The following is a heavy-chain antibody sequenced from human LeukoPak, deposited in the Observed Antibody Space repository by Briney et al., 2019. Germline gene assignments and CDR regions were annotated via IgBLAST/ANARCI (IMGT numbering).Heavy chain of an antibody. V-gene: IGHV3-23*01. CDR3: AKVSACGGDCYSYFDY. J-gene: IGHJ4*02. D-gene: IGHD2-21*01. CDR2: MSSSGSRT. Sequence: PGGSLRLSCTASGFRFSNYAMSWVRQAPGKGLEWVSAMSSSGSRTYYTDSVKGRSTISRDNSENTLYLQMNSLRADDTAVYYCAKVSACGGDCYSYFDYWGQGTLVTVSS. CDR1: GFRFSNYA.